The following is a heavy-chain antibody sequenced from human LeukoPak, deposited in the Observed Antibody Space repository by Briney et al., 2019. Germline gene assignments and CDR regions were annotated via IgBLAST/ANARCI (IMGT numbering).Heavy chain of an antibody. Sequence: GASVKVSCKASGYTFTGYYMHWVRQAPGQGLEWMGWINLNSGGTNYAQKFQGRGTMTRDTSISTTYMELSRLRSDDTAVYYCARDYDFWSGRDLNWFDPWGQGTLVTVSS. V-gene: IGHV1-2*02. D-gene: IGHD3-3*01. CDR1: GYTFTGYY. CDR2: INLNSGGT. CDR3: ARDYDFWSGRDLNWFDP. J-gene: IGHJ5*02.